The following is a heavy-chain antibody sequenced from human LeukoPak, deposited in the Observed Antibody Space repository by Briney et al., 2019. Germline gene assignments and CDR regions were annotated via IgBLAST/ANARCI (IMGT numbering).Heavy chain of an antibody. CDR2: IYYSGST. Sequence: SETLSLTCTVSGGSISSYYWSWIRQPPGKGLEWIGYIYYSGSTNYNPSLKSRVTISVDTSKNQFSLKLSSVTAADTAVYYCARWHYDSSGPVGTNNWFDPWGQGMLVTVSS. D-gene: IGHD3-22*01. CDR3: ARWHYDSSGPVGTNNWFDP. V-gene: IGHV4-59*01. J-gene: IGHJ5*02. CDR1: GGSISSYY.